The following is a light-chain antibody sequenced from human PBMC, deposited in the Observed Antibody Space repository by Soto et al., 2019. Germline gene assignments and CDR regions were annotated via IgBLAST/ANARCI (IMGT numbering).Light chain of an antibody. CDR2: GAS. CDR1: QSVSSSY. J-gene: IGKJ2*01. Sequence: EIVLTQSPGTLSLSPGERATLSCRASQSVSSSYLAWYQQKPGQAPRLLIYGASSRATGVIDRFSGSGSETDFTLTISRLEPEDFAVYYCQQYTTSPPAYTFGQGTKLEIK. V-gene: IGKV3-20*01. CDR3: QQYTTSPPAYT.